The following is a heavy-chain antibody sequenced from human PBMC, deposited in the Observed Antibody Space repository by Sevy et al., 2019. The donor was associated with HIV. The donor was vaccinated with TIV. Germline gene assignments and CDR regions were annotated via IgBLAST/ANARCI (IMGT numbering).Heavy chain of an antibody. CDR3: AREFSFGVAYCGGDCPNYYYYGMDV. D-gene: IGHD2-21*02. CDR1: GFTFSSYA. CDR2: ISYDGSNK. Sequence: GGSLRLSCAASGFTFSSYAMHWVRQAPGKGLEWVAVISYDGSNKYYADSVKGRFTISRDNSKNTLYLQMNSLRAEDTPVYYCAREFSFGVAYCGGDCPNYYYYGMDVWGQGTTVTVSS. J-gene: IGHJ6*02. V-gene: IGHV3-30-3*01.